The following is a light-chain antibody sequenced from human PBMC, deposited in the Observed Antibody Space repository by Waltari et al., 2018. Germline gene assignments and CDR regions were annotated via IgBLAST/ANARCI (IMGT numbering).Light chain of an antibody. CDR1: QGIVNW. Sequence: DIQMPQSPSSLSASVGDRVTITCRASQGIVNWLAWYQQKPGNAPRLLIYKASNLEDGVPSRFSGSGSGTDFTLTISGLQPVDFATYYCQQYDTMPYSFGQGTRVELK. CDR2: KAS. CDR3: QQYDTMPYS. V-gene: IGKV1-5*03. J-gene: IGKJ2*03.